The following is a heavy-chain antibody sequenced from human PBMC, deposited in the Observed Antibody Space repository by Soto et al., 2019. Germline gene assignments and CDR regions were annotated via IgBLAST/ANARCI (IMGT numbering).Heavy chain of an antibody. CDR2: IWYDGSNK. D-gene: IGHD6-13*01. J-gene: IGHJ6*02. CDR3: AKAFSSPPDTYGMDV. Sequence: WISQTPGKGLEWVAVIWYDGSNKYYADSVKGRFTISRDNSKNTLYLQMNSLRAEDTAVYYCAKAFSSPPDTYGMDVWGQGTTVTVSS. V-gene: IGHV3-33*06.